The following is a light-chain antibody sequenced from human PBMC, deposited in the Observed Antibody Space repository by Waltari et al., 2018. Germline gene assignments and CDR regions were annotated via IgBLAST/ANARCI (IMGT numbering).Light chain of an antibody. CDR3: VVYMGSGHWV. Sequence: QTVVTQEPSFSVSPGGTVTLTRGLSSGSVSTSYYPSWYQQTPGQAPRTLIYSTNTRSSGVPDRFSGSILGNKAALTITGAQADDECDYYCVVYMGSGHWVFGGGTKLTVL. V-gene: IGLV8-61*01. CDR1: SGSVSTSYY. CDR2: STN. J-gene: IGLJ3*02.